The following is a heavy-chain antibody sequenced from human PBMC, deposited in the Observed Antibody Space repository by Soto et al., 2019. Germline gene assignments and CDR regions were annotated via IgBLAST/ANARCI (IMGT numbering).Heavy chain of an antibody. CDR3: ARDNYGSGSYYSYNWFDP. J-gene: IGHJ5*02. CDR1: GGSISSSNW. CDR2: IYHSGST. V-gene: IGHV4-4*02. Sequence: TSETLSLTCAVSGGSISSSNWWSWVRQPPGKGLEWIGEIYHSGSTNYNPSLKSRVTISVDKSKNQFSLKLSSVTAADTAVYDCARDNYGSGSYYSYNWFDPWGQGXLVTVHS. D-gene: IGHD3-10*01.